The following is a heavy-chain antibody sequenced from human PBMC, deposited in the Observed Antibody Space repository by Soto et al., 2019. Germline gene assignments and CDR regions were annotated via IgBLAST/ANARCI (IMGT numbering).Heavy chain of an antibody. CDR1: GGSISSSSYY. V-gene: IGHV4-39*01. CDR2: IYYSGST. J-gene: IGHJ4*02. CDR3: ARHSRTVTQLDY. Sequence: QLQLQESGPGLVKPSETLSLTCTVSGGSISSSSYYWGWIRQPPGKGLEWIGSIYYSGSTYYNPSLKSRVTISVDTSKNQFSLKLSSVTAADTAVYYCARHSRTVTQLDYWGQGTLVTVSS. D-gene: IGHD4-17*01.